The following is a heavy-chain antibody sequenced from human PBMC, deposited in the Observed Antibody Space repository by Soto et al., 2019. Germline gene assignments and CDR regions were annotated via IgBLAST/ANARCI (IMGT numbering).Heavy chain of an antibody. Sequence: PSETLSLTCTVSGGSISSGGYYWSWIRQHPGKGLEWIGYIYYSGSTYYNPSLKSRVTISVDTSKNQFSLKLSSVTAADTAVYYCARVPIEDISSFDWYFDLWGRGTLVTVSS. CDR1: GGSISSGGYY. CDR3: ARVPIEDISSFDWYFDL. D-gene: IGHD6-6*01. V-gene: IGHV4-31*03. CDR2: IYYSGST. J-gene: IGHJ2*01.